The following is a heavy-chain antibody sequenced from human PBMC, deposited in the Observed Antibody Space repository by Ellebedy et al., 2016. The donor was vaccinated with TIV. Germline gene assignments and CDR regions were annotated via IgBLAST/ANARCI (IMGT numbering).Heavy chain of an antibody. CDR2: IYYSGST. CDR3: ARLKPLGAFDI. D-gene: IGHD7-27*01. Sequence: SETLSLXXAVSAPSMTRDEWRWIRQPPGKGLEWSGYIYYSGSTNYNPSLKSRVTISVDTSKNQFSLKLSSVTAADTAVYYCARLKPLGAFDIWGQVTMVTVSS. V-gene: IGHV4-59*12. CDR1: APSMTRDE. J-gene: IGHJ3*02.